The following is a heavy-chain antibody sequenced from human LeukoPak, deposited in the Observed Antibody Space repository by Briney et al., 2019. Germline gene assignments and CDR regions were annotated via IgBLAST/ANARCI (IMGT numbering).Heavy chain of an antibody. J-gene: IGHJ5*02. CDR1: GFTFSTYA. CDR2: ISGSGTTT. CDR3: ASTANNWFDP. D-gene: IGHD5-18*01. Sequence: PGGSLRLSCAASGFTFSTYAMSWVRQAPGKGLDWVSAISGSGTTTYYSDSVKGRFTISRDISKNTLYRQMNSLRAEDTAVYYCASTANNWFDPWGQGTLVTVSS. V-gene: IGHV3-23*01.